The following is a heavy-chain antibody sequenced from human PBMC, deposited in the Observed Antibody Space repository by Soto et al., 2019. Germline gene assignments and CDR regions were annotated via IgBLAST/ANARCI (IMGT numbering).Heavy chain of an antibody. Sequence: PSETLTLTCSVSDHSVNSVKYYWGWIRQPTGKGLEWIGSIYYRGNAYYNPSLQTRVTISLDKSKSQFSLKLNSVTAADSAVYFCARLEGLATISYYFDFWGPGALVTVSS. D-gene: IGHD3-9*01. CDR3: ARLEGLATISYYFDF. CDR1: DHSVNSVKYY. V-gene: IGHV4-39*01. CDR2: IYYRGNA. J-gene: IGHJ4*02.